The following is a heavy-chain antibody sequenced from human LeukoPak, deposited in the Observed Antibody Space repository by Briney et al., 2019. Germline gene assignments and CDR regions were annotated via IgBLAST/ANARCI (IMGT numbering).Heavy chain of an antibody. V-gene: IGHV3-30-3*01. CDR2: ISYDGSNK. Sequence: PGGPLRLSFAASGFTFSSYAMHWVRQAPGKGLEWVAVISYDGSNKYYADSVKGRFTISRDNSKNTLYLQMNSLRDDDTAVYYCARWSDSGGDDYWGQGTLVTVSS. D-gene: IGHD4-23*01. CDR1: GFTFSSYA. J-gene: IGHJ4*02. CDR3: ARWSDSGGDDY.